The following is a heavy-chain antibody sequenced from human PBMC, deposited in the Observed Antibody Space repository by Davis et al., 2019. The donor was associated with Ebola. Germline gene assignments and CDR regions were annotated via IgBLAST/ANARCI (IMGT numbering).Heavy chain of an antibody. CDR2: IRSKANSYAT. D-gene: IGHD2-2*01. J-gene: IGHJ4*02. CDR3: SADDY. Sequence: GESLKISCAASGFTFSSYWMHWVRQASGKGLEWVGRIRSKANSYATAYAASVKGRFTISRDDSKNTAYLQMNSLKTEDTAVYYCSADDYWGQGTLVTVSS. V-gene: IGHV3-73*01. CDR1: GFTFSSYW.